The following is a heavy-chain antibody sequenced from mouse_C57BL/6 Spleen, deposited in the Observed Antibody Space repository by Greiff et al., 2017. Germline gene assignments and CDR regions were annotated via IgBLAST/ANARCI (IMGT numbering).Heavy chain of an antibody. Sequence: EVQRVESGGGLVKPGGSLTLSCAASGFTFSDYGMHWVRQTPEKGLEWVAYISSGSSTISYADTVKGRVTLSRDNAKNTLFLQMTSLRSEDTAMYYCARTDSQGWFAYWGQGTLVTVSA. CDR3: ARTDSQGWFAY. CDR2: ISSGSSTI. D-gene: IGHD3-3*01. J-gene: IGHJ3*01. V-gene: IGHV5-17*01. CDR1: GFTFSDYG.